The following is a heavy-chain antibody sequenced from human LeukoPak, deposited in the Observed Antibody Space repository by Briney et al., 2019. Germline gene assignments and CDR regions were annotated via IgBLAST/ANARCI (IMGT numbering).Heavy chain of an antibody. CDR2: IKQDGSEK. CDR1: GLTFSSYW. J-gene: IGHJ4*02. CDR3: ARDVSANDY. V-gene: IGHV3-7*01. D-gene: IGHD2-8*01. Sequence: GGSLRLSCAASGLTFSSYWMSWVRQAPGKGLEWVANIKQDGSEKYYVDSVKGRLTISRDNAKNSLYLQMHSLRVEDTAVYYCARDVSANDYWGQGTLVTVSS.